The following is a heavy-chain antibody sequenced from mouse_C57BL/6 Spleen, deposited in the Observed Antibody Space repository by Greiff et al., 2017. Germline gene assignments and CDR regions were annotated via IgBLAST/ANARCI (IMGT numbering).Heavy chain of an antibody. CDR3: AWDDYYGNWYFDV. D-gene: IGHD1-1*01. V-gene: IGHV1-64*01. CDR1: GYTFTSYW. CDR2: IHPNSGST. Sequence: QVQLQQPGAELVKPGASVKLSCKASGYTFTSYWMHWVKQRPGQGLEWIGMIHPNSGSTNYNEKFKSKATLTVDKSSSTAYMQLSSLPSEDSAVYDCAWDDYYGNWYFDVWGTGTTVTVSS. J-gene: IGHJ1*03.